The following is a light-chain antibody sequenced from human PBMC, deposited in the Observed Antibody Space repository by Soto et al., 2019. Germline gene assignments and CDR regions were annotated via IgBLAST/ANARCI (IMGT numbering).Light chain of an antibody. V-gene: IGKV3-15*01. CDR3: QQYDIWPPYT. CDR1: QAVNTR. CDR2: DAS. J-gene: IGKJ2*01. Sequence: EIVLTQSPATLSSFPGGRVTLSCRASQAVNTRLAWYQHKPGQAPRLLIYDASTRATGIPPRFSGGGSGTEFTVTISSLQSEDFAIYYCQQYDIWPPYTFGQGTKVDIK.